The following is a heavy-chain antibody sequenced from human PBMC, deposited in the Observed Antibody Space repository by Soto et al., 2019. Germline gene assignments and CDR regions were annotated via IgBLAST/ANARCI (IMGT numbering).Heavy chain of an antibody. CDR1: GFTFSSYA. CDR3: ARESSDGGMDV. D-gene: IGHD6-6*01. V-gene: IGHV3-30-3*01. CDR2: ISYDGSNK. J-gene: IGHJ6*02. Sequence: QVQLVESGGGVVQPGRSLRLSCAASGFTFSSYAMHWVRQAPGKGLEWVAVISYDGSNKYYADSVKGRFTISRDNSKNTLYLQMNSLRAEDTAVYYCARESSDGGMDVWGQGTTVTVSS.